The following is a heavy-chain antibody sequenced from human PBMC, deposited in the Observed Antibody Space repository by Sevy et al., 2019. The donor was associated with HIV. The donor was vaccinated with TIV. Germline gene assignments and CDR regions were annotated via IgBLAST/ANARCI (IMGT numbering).Heavy chain of an antibody. V-gene: IGHV3-7*01. J-gene: IGHJ6*02. Sequence: GGSLRLSCVGSGISISSHWMNWVRQSPGKGLEWVANINQDGSEIYYVDSVKGRFTISRENAKNSGYLQMRSLRVEDSGVYYCARAMGVWGQGTTVTVSS. CDR1: GISISSHW. CDR2: INQDGSEI. CDR3: ARAMGV.